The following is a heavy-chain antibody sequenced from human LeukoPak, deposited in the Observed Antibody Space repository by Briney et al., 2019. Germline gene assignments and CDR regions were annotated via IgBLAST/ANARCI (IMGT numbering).Heavy chain of an antibody. Sequence: SETLSLTCTVSGGSISSYYWSWIRQPAGKGLEWIGRIYTSGSTNYNPSLKSRVTTSVDTSKNQFSLKLSSMTAADTAVYYCAREGYSSSWSSLIDYWGQGTLVTVSS. V-gene: IGHV4-4*07. J-gene: IGHJ4*02. CDR2: IYTSGST. CDR1: GGSISSYY. CDR3: AREGYSSSWSSLIDY. D-gene: IGHD6-13*01.